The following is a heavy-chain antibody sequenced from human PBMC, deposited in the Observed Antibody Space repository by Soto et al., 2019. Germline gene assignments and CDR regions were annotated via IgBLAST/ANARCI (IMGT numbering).Heavy chain of an antibody. V-gene: IGHV3-21*01. J-gene: IGHJ6*02. CDR1: GFTFSSYS. D-gene: IGHD6-13*01. CDR2: ISSSSSYI. Sequence: EVQLVESGGGLVKPGGSLRLSCAASGFTFSSYSMNWVRQAPGKGLEWVSSISSSSSYIYYADSVKGRFTISRDNAKNSLYLQMNSLSAEDTAVYYCARDLEAAAVYYSYGMAVWGQGTTVTVSS. CDR3: ARDLEAAAVYYSYGMAV.